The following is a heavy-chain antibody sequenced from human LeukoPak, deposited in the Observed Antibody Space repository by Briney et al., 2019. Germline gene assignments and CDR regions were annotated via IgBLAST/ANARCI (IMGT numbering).Heavy chain of an antibody. CDR2: ISSSSSYI. J-gene: IGHJ6*02. D-gene: IGHD3-9*01. CDR3: ARREVTRAYYDILTGYYSSYYYYGMDV. Sequence: GGSLRLSCAASGFTFSSYSMNWVRQAPGKGLEWVSSISSSSSYIYYADSVKGRFTISRDNAKNSLYLQMNSLRAEDTAVYYCARREVTRAYYDILTGYYSSYYYYGMDVWGQGTTVTVSS. V-gene: IGHV3-21*01. CDR1: GFTFSSYS.